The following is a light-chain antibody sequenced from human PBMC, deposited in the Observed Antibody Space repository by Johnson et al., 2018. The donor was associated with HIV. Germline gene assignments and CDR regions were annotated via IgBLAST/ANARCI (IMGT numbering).Light chain of an antibody. CDR1: SSNIGNNY. Sequence: QSVLTQPPSVSAAPGQKVTISCSGSSSNIGNNYVSWYQQLPGTAPKLLIYDNNKRPSGIPDRFSGSKSGTSATLDITGLQTGDEADYYCATWETSLSTGGVFGTGTKVTVL. V-gene: IGLV1-51*01. J-gene: IGLJ1*01. CDR2: DNN. CDR3: ATWETSLSTGGV.